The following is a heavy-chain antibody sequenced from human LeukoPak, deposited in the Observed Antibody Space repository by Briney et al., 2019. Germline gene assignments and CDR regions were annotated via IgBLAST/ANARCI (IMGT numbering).Heavy chain of an antibody. J-gene: IGHJ4*02. CDR2: IFYNGRT. CDR3: ARSATVTTGYFDY. Sequence: SETLSLTCNVSGDSIGRSTYYWGWVRQAPEKGLEWIGSIFYNGRTYYTPSLQSRVIMSLDTSKNQFSLKLTSVTAAETAVYYCARSATVTTGYFDYWGQGALVTVSS. V-gene: IGHV4-39*07. CDR1: GDSIGRSTYY. D-gene: IGHD4-17*01.